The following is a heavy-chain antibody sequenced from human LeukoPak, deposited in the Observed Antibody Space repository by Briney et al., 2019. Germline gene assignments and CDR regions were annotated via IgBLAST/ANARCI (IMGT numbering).Heavy chain of an antibody. V-gene: IGHV4-39*02. Sequence: SETLSLTCTVSGGSISSSSYYWGWIRQPPGKGLEWIGSIYYSGSTYYNPSLKSRVTISVDTSKNQFSLKLSSVTAADTAVYYCARDLASWELGAFDIWGQGTMVTVSS. D-gene: IGHD1-26*01. J-gene: IGHJ3*02. CDR1: GGSISSSSYY. CDR2: IYYSGST. CDR3: ARDLASWELGAFDI.